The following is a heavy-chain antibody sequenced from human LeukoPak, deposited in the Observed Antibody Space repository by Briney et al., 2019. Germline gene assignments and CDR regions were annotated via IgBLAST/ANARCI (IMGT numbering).Heavy chain of an antibody. J-gene: IGHJ6*03. CDR3: AKVFSITDYYYMDV. Sequence: GGSLRLSCAASGFTFSSYAMHWVRQAPGKGLEWVAVISYDGSNKYYADSVKGRFTISRDNSKNTLDLQMNSLRAEDTAVYYCAKVFSITDYYYMDVWGKGTTVTVSS. V-gene: IGHV3-30-3*01. CDR1: GFTFSSYA. CDR2: ISYDGSNK.